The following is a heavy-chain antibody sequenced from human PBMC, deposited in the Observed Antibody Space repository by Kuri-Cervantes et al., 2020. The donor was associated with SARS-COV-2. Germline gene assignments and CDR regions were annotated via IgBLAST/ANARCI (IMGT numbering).Heavy chain of an antibody. V-gene: IGHV1-2*02. D-gene: IGHD2-15*01. CDR2: INPNSGGT. CDR1: GYTFTGYY. CDR3: ATLPGSTHYYYYMDV. Sequence: ASVKVSCKASGYTFTGYYMHWVRQAPGQGLEWMGGINPNSGGTNYAQKFQGRVTMTRDTSISTAYMELSRLKTDDTAAYYCATLPGSTHYYYYMDVWGKGTTVTVSS. J-gene: IGHJ6*03.